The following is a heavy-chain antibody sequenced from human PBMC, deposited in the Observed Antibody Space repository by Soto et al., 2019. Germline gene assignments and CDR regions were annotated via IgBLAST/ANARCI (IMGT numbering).Heavy chain of an antibody. V-gene: IGHV4-31*03. CDR1: GGSISDGYY. Sequence: QVQLQESGPGLVKPSQTLSLTCTVSGGSISDGYYWSWIRQHPGKGLEWIGSISDSGSTSYNPSLKSRLTISVYTSKNHFSLNLSSVTAADTAVYYCARRDRSGYSYWLDTWGQGTLVTVSS. D-gene: IGHD3-22*01. CDR2: ISDSGST. CDR3: ARRDRSGYSYWLDT. J-gene: IGHJ5*02.